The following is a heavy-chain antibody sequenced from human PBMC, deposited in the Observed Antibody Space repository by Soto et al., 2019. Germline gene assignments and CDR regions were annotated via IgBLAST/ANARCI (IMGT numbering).Heavy chain of an antibody. CDR1: GFTVSSYG. D-gene: IGHD3-3*01. CDR3: ASGYYDFWSGHYYYYGMDV. V-gene: IGHV3-30*03. Sequence: PGGSLRLSCAASGFTVSSYGIHWVRQPPGKGLEWVAVISYDGSHKFYADSVKGRFTLSRDVSKGTLYLQMNNLRAEDTAVYYCASGYYDFWSGHYYYYGMDVWGQGTTVTVSS. J-gene: IGHJ6*02. CDR2: ISYDGSHK.